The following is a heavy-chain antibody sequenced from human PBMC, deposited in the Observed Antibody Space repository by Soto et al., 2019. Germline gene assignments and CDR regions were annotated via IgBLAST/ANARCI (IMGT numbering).Heavy chain of an antibody. V-gene: IGHV1-2*02. CDR1: GYTFTGYY. CDR2: INPNSGDA. Sequence: ASVKVSCKTSGYTFTGYYIHWVRQAPGQGLEWMGWINPNSGDAKYAQKFQGRVTMTRDPSTAYMQLSTLSSDDTAVYYCARSLSTIGARPDYWGQGTLVTVSS. J-gene: IGHJ4*02. D-gene: IGHD6-6*01. CDR3: ARSLSTIGARPDY.